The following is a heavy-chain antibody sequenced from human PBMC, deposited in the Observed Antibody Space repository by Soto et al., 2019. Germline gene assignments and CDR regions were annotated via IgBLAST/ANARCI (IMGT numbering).Heavy chain of an antibody. CDR3: AVSNHHGSGSPYDY. CDR2: LTPRGVST. Sequence: EVQLLESGGDLVQPGGSLRLSCAASGFTFSDRAMTWVRQAPGKGLEWVSALTPRGVSTYYTDSVRGRFTISRDNSKNTLYLQLNSLRAEDTATYYCAVSNHHGSGSPYDYWGQGTLVAVSS. J-gene: IGHJ4*02. V-gene: IGHV3-23*01. CDR1: GFTFSDRA. D-gene: IGHD3-10*01.